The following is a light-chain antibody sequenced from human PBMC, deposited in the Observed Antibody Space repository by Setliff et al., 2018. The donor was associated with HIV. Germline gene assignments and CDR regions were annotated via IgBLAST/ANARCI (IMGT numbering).Light chain of an antibody. CDR2: EVN. CDR1: SSDVGAFDL. CDR3: CAFTKTTTYV. Sequence: SVLTQPASVSGSPGQSIAISCTGTSSDVGAFDLVSWFQQHPGKAPRLMIYEVNKRPSGVSDRFSASKSGNTASLTISGLLSEDEADYYCCAFTKTTTYVFGTGTKVTVL. V-gene: IGLV2-14*02. J-gene: IGLJ1*01.